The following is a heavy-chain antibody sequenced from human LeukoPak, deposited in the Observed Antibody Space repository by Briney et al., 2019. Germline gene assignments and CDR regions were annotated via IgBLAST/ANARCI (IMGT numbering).Heavy chain of an antibody. J-gene: IGHJ4*02. CDR3: ERKWGSSSWNTDVSVAY. CDR2: IYYSGST. D-gene: IGHD6-13*01. V-gene: IGHV4-59*08. CDR1: GGSISSYD. Sequence: PSETLSLTCTVSGGSISSYDSSWIREPPGKGLEGIGYIYYSGSTYYNPSLKSRVTISVDTYKNQFSLKLRSVTAADTAVYYCERKWGSSSWNTDVSVAYWGQGTLVTVSS.